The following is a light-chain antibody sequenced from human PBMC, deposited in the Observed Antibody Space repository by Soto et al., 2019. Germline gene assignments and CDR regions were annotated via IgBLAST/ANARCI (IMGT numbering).Light chain of an antibody. J-gene: IGKJ5*01. CDR2: GTS. V-gene: IGKV3-20*01. CDR3: QQYGSHPIT. Sequence: DILLTQSPSTLSLSSGDRATLSCRASQSVSSTYLGWYQQQPGKPPRLLISGTSNRATGTPERCSGSGSGTDFTLTISRLEPEDFEVYYCQQYGSHPITFGQGTRLEIK. CDR1: QSVSSTY.